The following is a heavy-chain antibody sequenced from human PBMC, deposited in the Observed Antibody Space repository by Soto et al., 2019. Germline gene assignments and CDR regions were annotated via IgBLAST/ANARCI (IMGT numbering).Heavy chain of an antibody. Sequence: QMQLVQSGPEVKKPGTSVKVSCKASGFTFGTSAIQWVRQTRGHRLEWIGWIVVGTGNTNYAQKFQERVTITRDMYTSTTHMELDSLISEDTAVYYCAADREPTDPYKWGDPWGQGTLVTVSS. CDR3: AADREPTDPYKWGDP. D-gene: IGHD1-20*01. CDR2: IVVGTGNT. CDR1: GFTFGTSA. J-gene: IGHJ5*02. V-gene: IGHV1-58*02.